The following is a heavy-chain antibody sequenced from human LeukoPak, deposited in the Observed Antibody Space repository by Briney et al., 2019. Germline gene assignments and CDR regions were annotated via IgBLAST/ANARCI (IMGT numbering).Heavy chain of an antibody. D-gene: IGHD6-13*01. J-gene: IGHJ4*02. CDR3: ARRGDSTTWYATDY. CDR1: GGSISSSY. Sequence: SETPSLTCTVSGGSISSSYWSWIRQPPGKGLEWIGFIHYTGSTNYNPSLNSRVTMSADTSKNQFSLKLSSVTATDTAVYYCARRGDSTTWYATDYWGQGTLVTVPS. V-gene: IGHV4-59*08. CDR2: IHYTGST.